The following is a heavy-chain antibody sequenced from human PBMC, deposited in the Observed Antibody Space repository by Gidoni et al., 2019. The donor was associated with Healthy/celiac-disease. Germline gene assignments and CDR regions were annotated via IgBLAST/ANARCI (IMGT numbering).Heavy chain of an antibody. CDR3: ARISRYYDSSGYPTFDY. D-gene: IGHD3-22*01. J-gene: IGHJ4*02. Sequence: LQLQESGPGLVKPSETLSLTCTVSGGSISSSRYYWGWIRQPPGKGLEWIGRSYSSGSTYYNPSLKSRVTISVDTTKNQFSLKLSSVTAADTAVYYCARISRYYDSSGYPTFDYWGQGTLVTVSS. CDR2: SYSSGST. V-gene: IGHV4-39*01. CDR1: GGSISSSRYY.